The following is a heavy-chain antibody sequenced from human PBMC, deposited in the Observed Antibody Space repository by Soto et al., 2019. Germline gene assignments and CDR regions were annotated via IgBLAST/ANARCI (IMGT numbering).Heavy chain of an antibody. CDR2: INHSGST. CDR1: GGFVIGDY. D-gene: IGHD3-10*01. J-gene: IGHJ4*02. V-gene: IGHV4-34*01. Sequence: TLSLTCGVGGGFVIGDYCSCIRQPPGKGLEWIGEINHSGSTNYNPSLKSRVTISVDTSKNQFSLKLSSVTAADTAVYYCARERVLLWFGGPFDYWGQGTLVTVSS. CDR3: ARERVLLWFGGPFDY.